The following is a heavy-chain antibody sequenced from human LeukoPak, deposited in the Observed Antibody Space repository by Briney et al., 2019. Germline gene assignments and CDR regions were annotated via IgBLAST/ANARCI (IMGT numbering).Heavy chain of an antibody. CDR3: ARAPSEIGGYYPEYFRH. V-gene: IGHV3-74*01. J-gene: IGHJ1*01. D-gene: IGHD3-22*01. Sequence: PGGSLRLSCAASGFTFSSYWMHWVRQAPGKWLVWPSRIKSDGSTNYADSVKGRFTISRDNAKNTVSLQWNSLRAEDTGVYYCARAPSEIGGYYPEYFRHWGQGTLVTVSS. CDR1: GFTFSSYW. CDR2: IKSDGST.